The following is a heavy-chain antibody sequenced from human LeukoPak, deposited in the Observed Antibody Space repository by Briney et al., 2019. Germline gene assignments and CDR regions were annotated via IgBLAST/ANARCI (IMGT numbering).Heavy chain of an antibody. CDR2: INPNSGGT. J-gene: IGHJ4*02. CDR1: GYTFTGYY. CDR3: ARGLDKYDYWSGYFLAY. Sequence: ASVKVSCKASGYTFTGYYMYWVRQAPGQGLEWMGWINPNSGGTNYAQTFQGRVTMTRDTSISTAYMELSRQRSDDTAVYYCARGLDKYDYWSGYFLAYWGQGTLVTVSS. D-gene: IGHD3-3*01. V-gene: IGHV1-2*02.